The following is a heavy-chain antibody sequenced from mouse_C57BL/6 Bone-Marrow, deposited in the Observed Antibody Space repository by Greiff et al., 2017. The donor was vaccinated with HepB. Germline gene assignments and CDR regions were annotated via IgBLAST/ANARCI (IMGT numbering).Heavy chain of an antibody. CDR3: TRRAWLLLFDY. V-gene: IGHV1-15*01. CDR2: IDPETGGT. Sequence: QVQLQQSGAELVRPGASVTLSCKASGYTFTDYEMHWVKQTPVHGLEWIGAIDPETGGTAYNQKFKGSAIMTADKSSSTAYMELRSLTSEDSAVYYCTRRAWLLLFDYWGRGTTLTVSS. J-gene: IGHJ2*01. CDR1: GYTFTDYE. D-gene: IGHD2-3*01.